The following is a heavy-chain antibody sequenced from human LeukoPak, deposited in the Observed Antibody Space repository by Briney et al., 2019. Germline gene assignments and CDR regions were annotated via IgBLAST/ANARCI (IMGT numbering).Heavy chain of an antibody. CDR1: GGSISSGGHY. CDR3: ARDSTYGSGSWFDY. CDR2: IYYSGST. V-gene: IGHV4-31*03. Sequence: TLSLTCTVSGGSISSGGHYWSWIRQHPGKGLEWIGYIYYSGSTYYNPSLKSRVTISVDTSKNQFSLKLSSVTAADMAVYYCARDSTYGSGSWFDYWGQGTLVTVSS. J-gene: IGHJ4*02. D-gene: IGHD3-10*01.